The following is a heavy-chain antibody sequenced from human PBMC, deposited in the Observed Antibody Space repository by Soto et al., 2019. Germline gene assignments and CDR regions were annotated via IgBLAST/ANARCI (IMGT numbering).Heavy chain of an antibody. D-gene: IGHD2-2*02. CDR2: INAGNGET. V-gene: IGHV1-3*01. CDR1: GYTFTTYT. Sequence: ASVKVSCKASGYTFTTYTIQWVRQAPGQRLEWMGWINAGNGETKYTQNFQGRVTITRDTSASTAYMELNSLRSEDTAVYYCARSTTSCYSLCWFDPWGQGTLVTVSS. J-gene: IGHJ5*02. CDR3: ARSTTSCYSLCWFDP.